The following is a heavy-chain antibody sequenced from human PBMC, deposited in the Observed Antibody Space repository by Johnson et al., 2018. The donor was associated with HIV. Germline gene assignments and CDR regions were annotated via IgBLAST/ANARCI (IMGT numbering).Heavy chain of an antibody. CDR1: GFTFSTYG. Sequence: QVQLVESGGGVVQPGRSLRLSCAASGFTFSTYGMHWVRQAPGKGLEWVAVMWYDGSNRYYGDSVKGRFTISRDNSKNTLYLQMDSLRTEDTGVYYCAKAYCPGCDGFDIWGQGTMVTVSS. CDR3: AKAYCPGCDGFDI. J-gene: IGHJ3*02. D-gene: IGHD2-21*01. CDR2: MWYDGSNR. V-gene: IGHV3-33*06.